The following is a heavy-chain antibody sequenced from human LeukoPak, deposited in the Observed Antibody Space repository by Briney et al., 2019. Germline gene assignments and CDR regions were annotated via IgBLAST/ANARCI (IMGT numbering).Heavy chain of an antibody. CDR2: INPNSGGT. D-gene: IGHD3-10*01. J-gene: IGHJ4*02. V-gene: IGHV1-2*02. Sequence: ASVKASCKASGYPFTGYYMHWVPEAPGQGLEWMGWINPNSGGTNYAQKFKGRVTMTRDTSISTAYMELSRLRSDDTAVYYCAPVRGVSPFDYWGQGTLVTVSS. CDR1: GYPFTGYY. CDR3: APVRGVSPFDY.